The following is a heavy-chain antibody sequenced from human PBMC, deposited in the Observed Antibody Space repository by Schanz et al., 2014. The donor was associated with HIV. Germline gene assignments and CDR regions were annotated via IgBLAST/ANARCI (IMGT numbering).Heavy chain of an antibody. CDR3: ARSHYSVVSSRAMDA. J-gene: IGHJ6*02. Sequence: QVQLVQSGAEVKKPGASVKVSCKASGYSFTGYYIHWVRQATGQGLEWMGWMNPHSGNTGYAQKLQGRVTMTRDTTATTVYMELSSLKSEDTAVYYCARSHYSVVSSRAMDAWGQGTTVTVSS. V-gene: IGHV1-8*02. CDR1: GYSFTGYY. D-gene: IGHD2-15*01. CDR2: MNPHSGNT.